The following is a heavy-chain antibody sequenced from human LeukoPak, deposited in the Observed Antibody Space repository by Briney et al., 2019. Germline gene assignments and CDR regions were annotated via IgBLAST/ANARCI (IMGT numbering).Heavy chain of an antibody. V-gene: IGHV3-21*01. Sequence: GGSLRLTCAASGFTFSNYNMNWVRQAPGKGLEWISFSSDSSSHTFYSDSVMGRFTVSRDNVKNSLYLQMNGLRAEGTAIYYCARDGEGGAAAGYWGQGTLVTVSS. D-gene: IGHD6-13*01. CDR1: GFTFSNYN. J-gene: IGHJ4*02. CDR2: SSDSSSHT. CDR3: ARDGEGGAAAGY.